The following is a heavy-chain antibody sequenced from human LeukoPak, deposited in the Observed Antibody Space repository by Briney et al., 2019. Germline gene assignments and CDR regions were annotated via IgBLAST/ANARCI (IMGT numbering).Heavy chain of an antibody. Sequence: PSETLSLTCAIHGVTFSNYCWSWIRQSPGRELEWIVDIDHDGDATHNPSLRSRIGTAIDTSKNQFSLRLNSVTAADTAVYYCARAEKVERATLTFNWVRPERRYYSGLDVWGQGSAVIVSS. CDR2: IDHDGDA. J-gene: IGHJ6*02. V-gene: IGHV4-34*01. D-gene: IGHD1-14*01. CDR1: GVTFSNYC. CDR3: ARAEKVERATLTFNWVRPERRYYSGLDV.